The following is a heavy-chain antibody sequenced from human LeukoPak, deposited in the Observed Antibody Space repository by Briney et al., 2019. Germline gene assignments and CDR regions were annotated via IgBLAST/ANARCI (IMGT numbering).Heavy chain of an antibody. CDR3: ARERRAWGEDF. CDR1: GFTFSSYS. J-gene: IGHJ4*02. V-gene: IGHV3-48*01. D-gene: IGHD3-16*01. Sequence: GGSLRLSCAASGFTFSSYSMNWVRQAPGKGLEWVSYISSSSCTIYYADSVKGRFTISRDNAKNSLYLQMNSLGSEDTAVYYCARERRAWGEDFWGQGTLVTVSS. CDR2: ISSSSCTI.